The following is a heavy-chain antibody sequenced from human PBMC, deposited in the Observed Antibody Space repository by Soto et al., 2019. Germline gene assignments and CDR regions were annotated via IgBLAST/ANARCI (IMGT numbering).Heavy chain of an antibody. Sequence: QVQLVQSGAEVKKPGASVKVSCKASGYTFSTFDISWVRQAPGQGLEWVAWISPFSGNTYSAQKFHGRVTLTADTSTSTAYMEMRTLRSDDTAVYYCARESGDYDTGSDVYDDYGMDVWGQGTTVTVSS. CDR1: GYTFSTFD. CDR2: ISPFSGNT. D-gene: IGHD4-17*01. V-gene: IGHV1-18*01. J-gene: IGHJ6*02. CDR3: ARESGDYDTGSDVYDDYGMDV.